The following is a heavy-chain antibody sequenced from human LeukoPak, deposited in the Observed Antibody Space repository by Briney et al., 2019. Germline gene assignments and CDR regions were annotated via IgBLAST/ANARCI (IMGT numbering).Heavy chain of an antibody. V-gene: IGHV3-30*03. CDR2: ISYDGSNK. Sequence: GGSLRLSCAASGFTFSSYGMHWVRQAPGKGLEWVAVISYDGSNKYYADSVKGRFTISRDSSKNTLYLQMNSLRADDTAIYYCAREGSSAGADAFDIWGQGTMVTVSS. CDR3: AREGSSAGADAFDI. CDR1: GFTFSSYG. J-gene: IGHJ3*02. D-gene: IGHD6-6*01.